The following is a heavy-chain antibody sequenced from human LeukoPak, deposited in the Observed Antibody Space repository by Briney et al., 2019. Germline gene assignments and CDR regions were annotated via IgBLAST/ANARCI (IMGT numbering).Heavy chain of an antibody. D-gene: IGHD2-2*01. V-gene: IGHV4-59*01. CDR2: FFYSGST. CDR1: GGSISTYS. Sequence: PSETLSLTCAVSGGSISTYSWSWIRQPPGKGLEWIGYFFYSGSTNYNPSLKSRVTISVDTSKNQFSLNLSSVTAADTAVYYCAREKIVVVPAAIRSFDYWGQGTLVTVSS. J-gene: IGHJ4*02. CDR3: AREKIVVVPAAIRSFDY.